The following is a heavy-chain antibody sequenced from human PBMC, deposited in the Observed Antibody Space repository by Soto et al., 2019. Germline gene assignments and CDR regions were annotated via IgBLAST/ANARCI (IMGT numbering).Heavy chain of an antibody. CDR3: ARDIDFAY. D-gene: IGHD3-10*01. Sequence: SQTLSLTCAISGDSVSSNSAGWNWIRQSPSRGLEWLGRTYYRSEWFNEYAVSVKSRITINPDTPRNQISLQLNSVTPEDTAIYYCARDIDFAYWGRGTQVTVS. V-gene: IGHV6-1*01. CDR1: GDSVSSNSAG. J-gene: IGHJ4*01. CDR2: TYYRSEWFN.